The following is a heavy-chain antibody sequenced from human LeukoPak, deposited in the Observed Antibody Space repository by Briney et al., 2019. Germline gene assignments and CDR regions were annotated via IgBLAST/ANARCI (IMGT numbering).Heavy chain of an antibody. CDR3: AREQGGSGTYGVDY. CDR1: GYTFTGYY. V-gene: IGHV1-2*06. J-gene: IGHJ4*02. D-gene: IGHD1-26*01. Sequence: ASVKVSCKASGYTFTGYYIHWVRQAPGQGLEWMGRINPGSSGTNYAQKFQGRVAMTRDTSISTAYMELSRLRSDDTAVYYCAREQGGSGTYGVDYWGQGTLVTVSS. CDR2: INPGSSGT.